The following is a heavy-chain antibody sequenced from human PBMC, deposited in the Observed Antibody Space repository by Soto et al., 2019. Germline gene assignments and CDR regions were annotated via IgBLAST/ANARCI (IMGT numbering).Heavy chain of an antibody. J-gene: IGHJ6*02. Sequence: EVQLVQSGAEVKKPGESLRISCKGSGYSFTSYWISWVRQMPGKGLEWMGRIDPIDSYTNYSPSFQGHVTISADKSISTAYLQWSSLKASDTAMYYCARRAHMRRRGETFSYYYSGMDVWGQGTTVTVSS. V-gene: IGHV5-10-1*01. CDR1: GYSFTSYW. D-gene: IGHD3-16*01. CDR2: IDPIDSYT. CDR3: ARRAHMRRRGETFSYYYSGMDV.